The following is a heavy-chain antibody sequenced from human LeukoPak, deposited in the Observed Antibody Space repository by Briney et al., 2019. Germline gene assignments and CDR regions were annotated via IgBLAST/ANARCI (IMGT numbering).Heavy chain of an antibody. J-gene: IGHJ6*02. CDR3: ARVEEWQQLVNYYYYGMDV. Sequence: ASVKVSCKASGYTFTSYGISWVRQAPGQRLEWMGWISAYNGNTNYAQKLQGRVTMTTDTSTSTAYMELRSLRSDDTAVYYCARVEEWQQLVNYYYYGMDVWGQGTTVTVSS. CDR2: ISAYNGNT. V-gene: IGHV1-18*01. D-gene: IGHD6-13*01. CDR1: GYTFTSYG.